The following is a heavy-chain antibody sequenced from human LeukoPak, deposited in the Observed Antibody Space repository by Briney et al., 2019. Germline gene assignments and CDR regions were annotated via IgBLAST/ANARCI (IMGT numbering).Heavy chain of an antibody. CDR2: INPNSGGT. D-gene: IGHD1-7*01. Sequence: ASVKVSCKASGYTFTGYYMHWVRQAPGQGLEWMGWINPNSGGTNYAQKLQGRVTMTRDTSISTAYMELSRLRSDDTAVYYCATTDNWNYAPLLFDYWGQGTLVTVSS. CDR1: GYTFTGYY. CDR3: ATTDNWNYAPLLFDY. V-gene: IGHV1-2*02. J-gene: IGHJ4*02.